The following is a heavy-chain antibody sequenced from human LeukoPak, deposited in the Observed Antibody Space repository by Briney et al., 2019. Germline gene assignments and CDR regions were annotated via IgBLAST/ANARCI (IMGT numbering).Heavy chain of an antibody. CDR1: GGSISSSSYY. J-gene: IGHJ4*02. CDR2: IYYSGST. V-gene: IGHV4-39*01. CDR3: ASQSSGWAY. D-gene: IGHD6-19*01. Sequence: PSETLSLTCTVSGGSISSSSYYWGWIRQPPGKGLEWIGSIYYSGSTYYNPSLKSRVTISVDTSKNQLSLKLSSVTAADTAVYYCASQSSGWAYWGQGTLVTVSS.